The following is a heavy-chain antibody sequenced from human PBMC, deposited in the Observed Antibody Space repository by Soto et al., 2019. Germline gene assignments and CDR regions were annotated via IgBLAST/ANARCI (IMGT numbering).Heavy chain of an antibody. Sequence: ASVKVSCKASGYTFTTYYMHWVRQAPGQGLEWMGVINPSGRSTTYAQKFQGRVTVTRDTSTSTVYMELSSLRSEDMAVYYCARTDSSYDMDVWGQGTTVTVPS. D-gene: IGHD6-13*01. CDR1: GYTFTTYY. CDR2: INPSGRST. CDR3: ARTDSSYDMDV. V-gene: IGHV1-46*01. J-gene: IGHJ6*02.